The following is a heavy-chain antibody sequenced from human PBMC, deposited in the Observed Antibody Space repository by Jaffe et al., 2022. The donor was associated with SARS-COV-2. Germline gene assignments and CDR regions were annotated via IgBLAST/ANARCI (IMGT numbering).Heavy chain of an antibody. D-gene: IGHD4-17*01. Sequence: QVQLQESGPGLVKPSQTLSLTCTVSGGSISSGGYYWSWIRQHPGKGLEWIGYIYYSGSTYYNPSLKSRVTISVDTSKNQFSLKLTSVTAADTAVYYCARVWLGSRAVRPFDYWGQGTLVTVSS. J-gene: IGHJ4*02. CDR1: GGSISSGGYY. CDR2: IYYSGST. CDR3: ARVWLGSRAVRPFDY. V-gene: IGHV4-31*03.